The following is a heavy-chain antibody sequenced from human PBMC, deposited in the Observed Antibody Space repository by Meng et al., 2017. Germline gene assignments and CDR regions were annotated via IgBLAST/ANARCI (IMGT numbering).Heavy chain of an antibody. J-gene: IGHJ4*02. CDR1: GYTFTGYY. CDR3: ARVYQGYSSGWNYFDY. Sequence: ASVKVSCKASGYTFTGYYMHWVRQAPGQGLEWRGRINPNSGGTNYAQKFQGRVTMTRDTSISTAYMELSRLRSDDTAVYYCARVYQGYSSGWNYFDYWGQGTLVTVSS. V-gene: IGHV1-2*06. CDR2: INPNSGGT. D-gene: IGHD6-19*01.